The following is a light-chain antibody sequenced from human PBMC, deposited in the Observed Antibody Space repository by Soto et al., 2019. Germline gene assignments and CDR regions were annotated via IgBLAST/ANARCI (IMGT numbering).Light chain of an antibody. CDR2: GNS. J-gene: IGLJ1*01. CDR1: SSNIGAGYD. Sequence: QSVLTQPPSVSGAPGQRVTISCTGSSSNIGAGYDVHWYQQLPGTAPKLLIYGNSNRPSGVPDRFSGSKSGTSASLAITGLQAEDEADYYCQSYDSSLSAHYVFGTGTKFTVL. CDR3: QSYDSSLSAHYV. V-gene: IGLV1-40*01.